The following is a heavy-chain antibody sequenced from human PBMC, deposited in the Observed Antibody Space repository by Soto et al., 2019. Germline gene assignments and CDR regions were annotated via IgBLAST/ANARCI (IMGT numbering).Heavy chain of an antibody. CDR1: GDSYSISTDS. V-gene: IGHV4-30-2*01. J-gene: IGHJ5*02. CDR3: AGMPYTSGLRFDP. D-gene: IGHD6-19*01. Sequence: SVTCSMSGDSYSISTDSWSWIRQPPGKALQWIGFIYQSGVTSYNPSLASRVSISLDRSNNQCSLKLKSVTAADTAVYFCAGMPYTSGLRFDPWGPGTLVTVSS. CDR2: IYQSGVT.